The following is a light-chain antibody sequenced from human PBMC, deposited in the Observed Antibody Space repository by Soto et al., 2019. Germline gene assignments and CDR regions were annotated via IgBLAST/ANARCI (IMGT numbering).Light chain of an antibody. CDR2: VAS. Sequence: DVQLTQSPSSLSASVGDRVTITCRTSQGVKNDLGWYQQKPGKAPKRLIYVASSLQSGVTSRFSGSGSWTEFTLTISSLQPEDFATYYCLQHNSYPLTFGPGTKVEIK. CDR3: LQHNSYPLT. CDR1: QGVKND. V-gene: IGKV1-17*01. J-gene: IGKJ3*01.